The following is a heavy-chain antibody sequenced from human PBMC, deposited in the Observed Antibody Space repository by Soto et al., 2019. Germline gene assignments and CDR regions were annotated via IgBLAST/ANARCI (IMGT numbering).Heavy chain of an antibody. Sequence: QVQLVESGGGVVQPGRSLRLSCAASGFTFSSYGMHWVRQAPGKGLEWVAVIWYDGSNKYYADYVKGRFTISRDNSKNTLYLQMNSLRAEDTAVYYCAREDYYDSSGYGMDVWGQGTTVTVSS. CDR1: GFTFSSYG. CDR2: IWYDGSNK. J-gene: IGHJ6*02. CDR3: AREDYYDSSGYGMDV. V-gene: IGHV3-33*01. D-gene: IGHD3-22*01.